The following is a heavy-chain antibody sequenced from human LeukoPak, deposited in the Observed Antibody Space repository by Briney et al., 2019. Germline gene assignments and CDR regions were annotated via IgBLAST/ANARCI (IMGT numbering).Heavy chain of an antibody. CDR1: GDSVSSNSAA. Sequence: SQTLSLTCAISGDSVSSNSAAWNWIRQSPSRGLEWLGRTYYRSKWYNDYAVSVESRITINPDTSKNQFSLQLNSVTPEDTAVYYCARAAAVAGTALFDYWGQGTLVTVSS. CDR3: ARAAAVAGTALFDY. J-gene: IGHJ4*02. V-gene: IGHV6-1*01. D-gene: IGHD6-19*01. CDR2: TYYRSKWYN.